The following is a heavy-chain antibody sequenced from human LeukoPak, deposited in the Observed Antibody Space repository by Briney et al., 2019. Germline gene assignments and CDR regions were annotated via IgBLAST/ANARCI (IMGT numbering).Heavy chain of an antibody. J-gene: IGHJ4*02. Sequence: GGSLRLSCAASGFTFSSSGMNWVRQAPGKGLEWGSGISSSGGNTFYADSVKGRFTISGDNSKNMLYLQMNSLRAEDTATYYCAKGCSGSNCNSAFDYWGQGTLVTVSS. CDR2: ISSSGGNT. D-gene: IGHD2-2*02. CDR1: GFTFSSSG. CDR3: AKGCSGSNCNSAFDY. V-gene: IGHV3-23*01.